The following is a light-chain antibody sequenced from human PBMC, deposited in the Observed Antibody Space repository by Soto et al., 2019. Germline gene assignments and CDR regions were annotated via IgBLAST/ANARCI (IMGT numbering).Light chain of an antibody. CDR1: QSTSNW. V-gene: IGKV1-5*03. CDR2: KAS. CDR3: QQYNSYSPWT. J-gene: IGKJ1*01. Sequence: DIQMTQSPSTLSASVGDRVTITCRASQSTSNWLAWYQQKPGKAPKLLIYKASSLESGVPSRFSGSGSGTEFTLTISSLQPDDFATYYCQQYNSYSPWTFGPGTKVDIK.